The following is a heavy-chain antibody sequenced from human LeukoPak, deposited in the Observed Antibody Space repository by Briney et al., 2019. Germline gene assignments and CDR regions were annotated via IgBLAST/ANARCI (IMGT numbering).Heavy chain of an antibody. Sequence: GGSLRLSCAASGFTVSSNYMSWVRQAPRKGLEWVSVIYSGGSTYYADSVKGRFTISRDNSKNTLYLQMNSLRAEDTAVYYCARNYGDLAYFDYWGQGTLVTVSS. CDR1: GFTVSSNY. D-gene: IGHD4-17*01. CDR2: IYSGGST. V-gene: IGHV3-66*01. J-gene: IGHJ4*02. CDR3: ARNYGDLAYFDY.